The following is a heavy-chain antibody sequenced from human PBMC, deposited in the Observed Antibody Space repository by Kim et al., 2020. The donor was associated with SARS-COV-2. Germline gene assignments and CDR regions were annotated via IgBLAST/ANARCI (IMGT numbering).Heavy chain of an antibody. CDR2: SNK. V-gene: IGHV3-33*01. CDR3: ARDQRDFDY. Sequence: SNKYYANSVKGRFTISRDKSKNTLYLQMNSLRAEDTAVYYCARDQRDFDYWGQGTLVTVSS. J-gene: IGHJ4*02.